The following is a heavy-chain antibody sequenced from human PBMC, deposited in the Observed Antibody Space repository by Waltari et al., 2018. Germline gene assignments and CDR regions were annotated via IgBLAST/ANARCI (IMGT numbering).Heavy chain of an antibody. D-gene: IGHD5-18*01. CDR1: GFTVSSTH. J-gene: IGHJ4*02. CDR3: ATARDEHTAMVYFDN. V-gene: IGHV3-66*02. Sequence: EVKLVESGGGLVHHGGSLSISCAASGFTVSSTHMSWVRQAPGKGPEWVSIMYPAVSAYNADSVEGRFTMSRDISNNMVHLQMNRLRLEDSATYYCATARDEHTAMVYFDNWGQGTLVSVSS. CDR2: MYPAVSA.